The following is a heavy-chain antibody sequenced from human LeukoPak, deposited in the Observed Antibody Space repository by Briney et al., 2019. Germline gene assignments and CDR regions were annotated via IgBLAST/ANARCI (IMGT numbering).Heavy chain of an antibody. CDR1: GFAFSSYS. J-gene: IGHJ6*02. Sequence: PGGSLRLSCAASGFAFSSYSMNWVRQAPGKGLEWVSYISSSSSTIYYADSVKGRFTISRDNAKNALYPQMNSLRAEDTAVYYCAKDLSYCSGGTCYTSRYYGMDVWGQGTTVTVSS. CDR2: ISSSSSTI. D-gene: IGHD2-15*01. CDR3: AKDLSYCSGGTCYTSRYYGMDV. V-gene: IGHV3-48*01.